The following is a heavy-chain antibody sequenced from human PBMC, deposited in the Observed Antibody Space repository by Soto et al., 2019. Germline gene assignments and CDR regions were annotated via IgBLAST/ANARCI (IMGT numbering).Heavy chain of an antibody. CDR2: IYYSGST. Sequence: QLQLQESGPGLVKPAETLSLPCTVSGGSISSYYWSWLRQPPGKGLEWIGYIYYSGSTNYNPSLKSLVTISVETPKNQFSRTLTSVNAADTAVYYCARQLATSGTGWFDPWGQGTLVTV. CDR1: GGSISSYY. J-gene: IGHJ5*02. CDR3: ARQLATSGTGWFDP. V-gene: IGHV4-59*08. D-gene: IGHD6-13*01.